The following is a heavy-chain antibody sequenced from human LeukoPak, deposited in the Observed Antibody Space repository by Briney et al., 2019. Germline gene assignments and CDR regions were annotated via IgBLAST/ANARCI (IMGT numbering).Heavy chain of an antibody. CDR3: ARGGYSSSWYEGSFDY. J-gene: IGHJ4*02. CDR2: IKSKTDGGTT. CDR1: GFTFSNAW. D-gene: IGHD6-13*01. Sequence: GGSLRLSCAASGFTFSNAWMSWVRQAPGKGLEWVGRIKSKTDGGTTDYAAPVKGRFTISRDNSKNTLYLQMNSLRAEDTAVYYCARGGYSSSWYEGSFDYWGQGTLVTVSS. V-gene: IGHV3-15*01.